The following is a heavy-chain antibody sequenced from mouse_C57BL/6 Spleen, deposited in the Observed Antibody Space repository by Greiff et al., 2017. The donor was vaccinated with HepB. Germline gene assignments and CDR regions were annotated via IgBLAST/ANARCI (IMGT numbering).Heavy chain of an antibody. CDR1: GYSITSGYY. Sequence: EVQLQQSGPGLVKPSQSLSLTCSVPGYSITSGYYWNWIRQFPGNKLEWMGYISYDGSNNYNPSLKNRISITRDTSKNQFFLKLNSVTTEDTATYYCARGGLPHAMDYWGQGTSVTVSS. J-gene: IGHJ4*01. CDR3: ARGGLPHAMDY. CDR2: ISYDGSN. D-gene: IGHD2-2*01. V-gene: IGHV3-6*01.